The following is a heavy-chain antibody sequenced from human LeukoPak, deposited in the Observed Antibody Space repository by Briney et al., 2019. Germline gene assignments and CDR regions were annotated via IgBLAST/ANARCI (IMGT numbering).Heavy chain of an antibody. CDR2: INSDGSIT. Sequence: GGSLRLSCAASGFTFSSYWMNWVRQAPGKGLVWVSHINSDGSITSYADSVKGRFTISRDNAKNTLYLQMNSLRAEDTAVYYCARDAVDTANAVWGQGTTVTVSS. D-gene: IGHD5-18*01. J-gene: IGHJ6*02. CDR1: GFTFSSYW. CDR3: ARDAVDTANAV. V-gene: IGHV3-74*01.